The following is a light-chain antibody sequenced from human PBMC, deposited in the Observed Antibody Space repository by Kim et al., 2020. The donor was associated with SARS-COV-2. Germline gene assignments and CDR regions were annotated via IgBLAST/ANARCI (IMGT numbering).Light chain of an antibody. J-gene: IGLJ1*01. CDR3: QAWDSSTHDV. V-gene: IGLV3-1*01. CDR1: KLGDKY. Sequence: SYELTQPPSVSVSPGQTASITCSGDKLGDKYACWYQQKPGQSPVLVIYQDSKRPSGIPERFSGSNSGNTATLTISGTQAMDEADYYCQAWDSSTHDVFGTGTKVTVL. CDR2: QDS.